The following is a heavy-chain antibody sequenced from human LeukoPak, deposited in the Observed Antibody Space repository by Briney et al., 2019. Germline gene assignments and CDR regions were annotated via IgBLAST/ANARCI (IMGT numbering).Heavy chain of an antibody. CDR2: ISSSSSTI. D-gene: IGHD2-15*01. Sequence: GGSLRLSCAASGFTFSSYSMNWVRQAPGKGLEWVSYISSSSSTIYYADSVKGRFTISRDNAKNSLYLQMNSLRAEDTAVYYCARDPRYIVVVVAATPGFDYWGQGTLVTVSS. CDR1: GFTFSSYS. J-gene: IGHJ4*02. V-gene: IGHV3-48*01. CDR3: ARDPRYIVVVVAATPGFDY.